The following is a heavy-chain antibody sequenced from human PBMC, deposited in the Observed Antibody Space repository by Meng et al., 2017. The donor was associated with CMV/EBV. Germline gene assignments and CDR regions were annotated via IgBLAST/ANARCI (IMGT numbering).Heavy chain of an antibody. J-gene: IGHJ6*02. Sequence: GESLKISCAASGFTFSSYGMHWVRQAPGKGLEWVAFIRYDGSNKYYADSVKGRFTISRDNSENTLYLQMNSLRAEDTAVYYCAKDVSGIGDFWSGYSVYYGMDVWGQGTTVTVSS. CDR3: AKDVSGIGDFWSGYSVYYGMDV. CDR1: GFTFSSYG. V-gene: IGHV3-30*02. D-gene: IGHD3-3*01. CDR2: IRYDGSNK.